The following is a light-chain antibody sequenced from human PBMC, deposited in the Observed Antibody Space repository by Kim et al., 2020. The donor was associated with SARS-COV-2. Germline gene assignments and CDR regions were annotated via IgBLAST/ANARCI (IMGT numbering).Light chain of an antibody. J-gene: IGKJ4*01. CDR1: HDIRKY. CDR2: DAS. Sequence: DIQMTQSPSSLSASVGDRVTITCQASHDIRKYLNWYQQKPEKAPKLLIYDASKLETGVPSRFSGSGSGTDFTFTISSLQPEDFATYYCQQFDDLPLTFGGGTKVEIK. V-gene: IGKV1-33*01. CDR3: QQFDDLPLT.